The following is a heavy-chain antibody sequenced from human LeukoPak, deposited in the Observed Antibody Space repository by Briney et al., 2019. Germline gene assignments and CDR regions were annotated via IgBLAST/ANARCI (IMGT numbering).Heavy chain of an antibody. CDR3: AYQFQRGYRLTYLDI. D-gene: IGHD5-18*01. CDR1: GYTFTDYY. V-gene: IGHV1-69-2*01. Sequence: ASVKVSCKVSGYTFTDYYMHWVQQAPGKGLEWMGLVDPEDGETIYAEKFQGRVTITADTSTDTAYMELSSLRSEDTAAYYCAYQFQRGYRLTYLDIWGQGTMVTVSS. CDR2: VDPEDGET. J-gene: IGHJ3*02.